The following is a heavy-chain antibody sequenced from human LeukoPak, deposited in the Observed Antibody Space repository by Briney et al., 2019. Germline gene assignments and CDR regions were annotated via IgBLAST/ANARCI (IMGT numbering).Heavy chain of an antibody. CDR2: IIPILDIT. D-gene: IGHD2-2*01. J-gene: IGHJ1*01. Sequence: ASVKVSCKASGGTFSSYGINWVRQAPGQGLEWMGRIIPILDITNYAQKFRGRVSITADKSTSTAYMELSSLRSGDTAVYYCARDIKGVVGLEGYLQHWGQGTLVTVSS. CDR3: ARDIKGVVGLEGYLQH. V-gene: IGHV1-69*04. CDR1: GGTFSSYG.